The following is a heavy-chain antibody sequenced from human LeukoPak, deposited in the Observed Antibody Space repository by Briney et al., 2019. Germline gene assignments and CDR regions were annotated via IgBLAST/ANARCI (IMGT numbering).Heavy chain of an antibody. J-gene: IGHJ4*02. D-gene: IGHD6-19*01. CDR3: ARAVAAPDYYFDY. CDR2: IRQDGNEK. Sequence: GGSLRLSCTPSGFTFSNYCMSWVRQAPGKGLEWVANIRQDGNEKYYVDSVKGRFTISRDNAKNSLYLQMNSLRAEDTAVYYCARAVAAPDYYFDYWGQGTLVTVSS. CDR1: GFTFSNYC. V-gene: IGHV3-7*01.